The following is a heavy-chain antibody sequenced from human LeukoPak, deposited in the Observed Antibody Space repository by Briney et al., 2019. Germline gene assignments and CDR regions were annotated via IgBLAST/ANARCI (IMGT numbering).Heavy chain of an antibody. CDR1: GFTFSSYW. CDR3: ARGLLGTTTSYFDY. Sequence: GGSLRLSCAASGFTFSSYWMHWVRQAPGKGLVWVSRINTDETNTRYADSVKGRFTISRDNAKNTLYLQMNSLRPEDTAVYYCARGLLGTTTSYFDYWGQGTLVTVSS. CDR2: INTDETNT. D-gene: IGHD1-7*01. V-gene: IGHV3-74*01. J-gene: IGHJ4*02.